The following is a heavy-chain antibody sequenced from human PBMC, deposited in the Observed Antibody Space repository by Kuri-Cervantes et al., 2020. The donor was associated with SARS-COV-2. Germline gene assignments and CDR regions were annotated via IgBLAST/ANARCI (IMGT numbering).Heavy chain of an antibody. CDR1: GGSFSGYY. V-gene: IGHV4-34*01. J-gene: IGHJ6*02. CDR2: IYYSGST. Sequence: SQTLSLTCAVYGGSFSGYYWSWIRQPPGKGLEWIGSIYYSGSTYYNPSLKSRVTISVDTSKNQFSLKLSSVTAADTAVYYCASPEYYYGSGSHLDYYGMDVWGQGTTVTVSS. CDR3: ASPEYYYGSGSHLDYYGMDV. D-gene: IGHD3-10*01.